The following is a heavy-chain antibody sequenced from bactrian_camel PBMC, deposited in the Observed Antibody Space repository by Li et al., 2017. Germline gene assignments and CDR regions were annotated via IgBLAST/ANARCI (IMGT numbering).Heavy chain of an antibody. CDR1: EYMKSRPC. CDR3: AADLFPGASWLLAPDPDEYIY. D-gene: IGHD2*01. J-gene: IGHJ4*01. V-gene: IGHV3S44*01. CDR2: VGGDGRS. Sequence: QLVESGGGSVQAGGSLRLSCVASEYMKSRPCMGWFRQAPGKGREGVAAVGGDGRSAYAESVKGRFTVSRDKNTLFLEMNTLKPEDSGMYFCAADLFPGASWLLAPDPDEYIYWGQGTQVTVS.